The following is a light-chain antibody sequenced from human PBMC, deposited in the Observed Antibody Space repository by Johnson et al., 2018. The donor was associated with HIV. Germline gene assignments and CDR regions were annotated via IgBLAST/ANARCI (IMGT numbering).Light chain of an antibody. CDR1: SSNIGNNY. V-gene: IGLV1-51*01. CDR3: ATWDSSLSAVGYV. CDR2: DND. J-gene: IGLJ1*01. Sequence: QSVLTQPPSVSAAPGQKVTISCSGSSSNIGNNYVSWYQQLPGTAPKVLIYDNDKRPSGIPDRFSASKSGTSATLGITGLQTGDEADYYCATWDSSLSAVGYVFGTGTKVTVL.